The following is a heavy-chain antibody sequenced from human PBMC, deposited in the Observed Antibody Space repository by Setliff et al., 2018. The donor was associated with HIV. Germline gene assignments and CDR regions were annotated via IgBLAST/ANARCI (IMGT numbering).Heavy chain of an antibody. D-gene: IGHD3-3*01. J-gene: IGHJ3*02. V-gene: IGHV4-39*01. CDR2: IYYSGST. CDR3: ARPLTTSYNFWGEAFSI. CDR1: GGSISSGSYY. Sequence: SETLSLTCTVSGGSISSGSYYWGWIRQPPGKGLEWIGSIYYSGSTNYNPSLKRRVTISVDKSKIQFSLKLTSVTAAATAVYYCARPLTTSYNFWGEAFSIWGQGTMVTVSS.